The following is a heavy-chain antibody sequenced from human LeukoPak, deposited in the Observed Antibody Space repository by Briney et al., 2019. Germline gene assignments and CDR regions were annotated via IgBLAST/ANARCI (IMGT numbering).Heavy chain of an antibody. D-gene: IGHD3/OR15-3a*01. CDR3: ARAKRETSTRPWTSGMDV. Sequence: GGSLRLSCAASGFTVSSNYMSWVRQAPGKGLEWVSVIYSGGSTYYADSVKGRFTISREDAENSVYLQMNGLRPEDTAIYYCARAKRETSTRPWTSGMDVWGQGTRVTVSS. J-gene: IGHJ6*02. CDR1: GFTVSSNY. V-gene: IGHV3-53*01. CDR2: IYSGGST.